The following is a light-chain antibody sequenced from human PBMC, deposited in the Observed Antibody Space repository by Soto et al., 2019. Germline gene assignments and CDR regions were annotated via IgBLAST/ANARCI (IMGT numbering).Light chain of an antibody. CDR2: DAS. CDR1: QSVRNNY. Sequence: ELVLTQSPDTLSLSPGERATLSCRASQSVRNNYLAWYQQKPGQAPRFLIYDASSRATGIPDRFSGSGSGTAFTLTISRLEPEDFAVYYCQQYGSSPLTFGGGTKVEIK. J-gene: IGKJ4*01. V-gene: IGKV3-20*01. CDR3: QQYGSSPLT.